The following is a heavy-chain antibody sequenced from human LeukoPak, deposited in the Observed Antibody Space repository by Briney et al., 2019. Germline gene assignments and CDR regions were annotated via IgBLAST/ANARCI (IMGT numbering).Heavy chain of an antibody. CDR1: GYTFTSYG. D-gene: IGHD1-26*01. Sequence: ASVKVSCKASGYTFTSYGISWVRQAPGQGLEWMGWTSAYNGNTNYAQKLQGRVTMTTDTSTSTAYMELRSLRSDDTAVYYCARVVGATTATNFDYWGQGTPVTVSS. V-gene: IGHV1-18*01. J-gene: IGHJ4*02. CDR2: TSAYNGNT. CDR3: ARVVGATTATNFDY.